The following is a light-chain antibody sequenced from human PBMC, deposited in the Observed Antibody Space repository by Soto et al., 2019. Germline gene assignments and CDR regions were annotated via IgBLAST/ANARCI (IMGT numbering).Light chain of an antibody. CDR1: SSDVGRYNY. Sequence: QSVLTQPASVSGSPGQSITISCTGTSSDVGRYNYVSWYQQHPGKAPKLMIYEVSNRPSGVSNRFSASKSGNTASLTISGLQAEDEADYYCTSYISSTTWVFGGGTKLTVL. CDR2: EVS. J-gene: IGLJ3*02. CDR3: TSYISSTTWV. V-gene: IGLV2-14*01.